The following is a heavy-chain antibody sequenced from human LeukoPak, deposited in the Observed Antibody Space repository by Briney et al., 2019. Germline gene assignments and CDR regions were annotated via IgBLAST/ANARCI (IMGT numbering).Heavy chain of an antibody. CDR2: IYSGGST. CDR3: ARTHYYDSSGYYPY. CDR1: GFTFSSYA. D-gene: IGHD3-22*01. V-gene: IGHV3-53*01. J-gene: IGHJ4*02. Sequence: GGSLRLSCAASGFTFSSYAMSWVRQAPGKGLEWVSVIYSGGSTYYADSVKGRFTISRDNSKNTLYLQMNSLRAEDTAVYYCARTHYYDSSGYYPYWGQGTLVTVSS.